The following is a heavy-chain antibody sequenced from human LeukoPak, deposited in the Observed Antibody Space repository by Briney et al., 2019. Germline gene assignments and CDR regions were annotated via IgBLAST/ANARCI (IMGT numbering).Heavy chain of an antibody. V-gene: IGHV1-2*02. Sequence: GASVKVSCKASGYTFTGYYLHWVRQAPGQGLQWVGRINPNSGGTNYAQKFQGRVTMTRDTSISTAYMELSRLRSDDTAVYYCARGPYCSGGSCPNYYYMDVWGKGTTVTISS. CDR1: GYTFTGYY. CDR3: ARGPYCSGGSCPNYYYMDV. D-gene: IGHD2-15*01. J-gene: IGHJ6*03. CDR2: INPNSGGT.